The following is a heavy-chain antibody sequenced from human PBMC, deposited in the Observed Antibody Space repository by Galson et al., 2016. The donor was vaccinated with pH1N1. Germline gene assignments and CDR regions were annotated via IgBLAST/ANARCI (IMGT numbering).Heavy chain of an antibody. CDR2: TSYDGSNK. V-gene: IGHV3-30-3*01. CDR3: ARETPYSSGWGYYYGMDV. Sequence: SLRLSCAASGFTFSTYAMHWVRQAPGKGLEWVALTSYDGSNKYYAGSVKGRFTISRDNSKNTLYLEMNSLRAEDTAVYYCARETPYSSGWGYYYGMDVWGQGTTVTVSS. D-gene: IGHD6-19*01. CDR1: GFTFSTYA. J-gene: IGHJ6*02.